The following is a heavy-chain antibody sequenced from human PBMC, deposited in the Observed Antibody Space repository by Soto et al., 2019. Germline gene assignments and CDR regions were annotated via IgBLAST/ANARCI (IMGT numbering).Heavy chain of an antibody. V-gene: IGHV1-3*01. J-gene: IGHJ3*01. CDR3: ARDIQSVGPCANDAYDD. CDR2: LNPDTGNT. CDR1: GFTFSDNV. Sequence: QVQLVQSGAELKKPGASVNLSCTASGFTFSDNVINWVRQAPGQGLEWMGWLNPDTGNTRYSETFQGRVTISRHTSTSIAYMELSGQEDDDTALYFCARDIQSVGPCANDAYDDWGQVTMITVSS. D-gene: IGHD5-18*01.